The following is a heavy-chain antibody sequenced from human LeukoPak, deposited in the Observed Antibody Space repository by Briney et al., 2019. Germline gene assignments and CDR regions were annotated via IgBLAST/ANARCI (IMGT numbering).Heavy chain of an antibody. CDR1: GDSISSGDYY. V-gene: IGHV4-61*02. J-gene: IGHJ5*02. CDR2: VLTSGST. Sequence: KPSQTLSLTCTVSGDSISSGDYYWSWIRQPAGQGLEWIGRVLTSGSTNYNPSLKSRVTISIDTSKNQFPLKLSSVTAADTAVYYCARAAAMGGSNWFDPWGQGTLVTVSS. CDR3: ARAAAMGGSNWFDP. D-gene: IGHD2-2*01.